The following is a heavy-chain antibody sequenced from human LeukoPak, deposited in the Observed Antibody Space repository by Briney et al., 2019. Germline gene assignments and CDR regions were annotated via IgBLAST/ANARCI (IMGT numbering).Heavy chain of an antibody. CDR2: TYYRSKWYN. CDR1: GDSVSNNGAA. J-gene: IGHJ4*02. CDR3: ARAFQVGATLRYFDY. V-gene: IGHV6-1*01. Sequence: SQTLSLTCAISGDSVSNNGAAWNWIRQSPSRGLEWLGRTYYRSKWYNDYAVSVKSRITMNPDTSKTQFSLQLNSVTPEATAVYYCARAFQVGATLRYFDYWGQGTLVTVSS. D-gene: IGHD1-26*01.